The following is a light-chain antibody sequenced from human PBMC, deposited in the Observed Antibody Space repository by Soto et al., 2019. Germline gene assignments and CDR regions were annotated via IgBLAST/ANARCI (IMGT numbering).Light chain of an antibody. CDR3: QQSYRTPRT. Sequence: IQMTQSPSSLSASVGDRVTITCRASQSITTSLNWYQHKPGKAPKLLIHDASSLDSGVPSRFSGSGSGTDFTLSISSLQPEDFATYYCQQSYRTPRTFGQGTKVDIK. J-gene: IGKJ1*01. CDR1: QSITTS. V-gene: IGKV1-39*01. CDR2: DAS.